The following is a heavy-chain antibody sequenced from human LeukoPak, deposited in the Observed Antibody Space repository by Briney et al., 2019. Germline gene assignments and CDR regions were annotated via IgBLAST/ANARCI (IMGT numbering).Heavy chain of an antibody. CDR3: ARAHVTGVDAFDI. D-gene: IGHD2-21*02. CDR1: GFTFSSYW. J-gene: IGHJ3*02. Sequence: PGGSLRLSCAASGFTFSSYWMSWVRQAPGKGLEWVASIKHDGSEKYYVDSVKGRFTISRDNARNSLYLQMNSLRAEDAAVYYCARAHVTGVDAFDIWGQGTMVTVSS. CDR2: IKHDGSEK. V-gene: IGHV3-7*01.